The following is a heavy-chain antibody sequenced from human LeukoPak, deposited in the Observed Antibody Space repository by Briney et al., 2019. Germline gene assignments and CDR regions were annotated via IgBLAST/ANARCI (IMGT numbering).Heavy chain of an antibody. CDR2: IYYSGNT. CDR1: GGSISDYY. CDR3: ARDKWSGGGLAQFDP. J-gene: IGHJ5*02. V-gene: IGHV4-59*01. Sequence: SETLSLTCTVSGGSISDYYWSWIRQPLGKGLEWIAYIYYSGNTKVNPSLKSRVTVSVDTSKNQFSLKLTSVTAADTAVYYCARDKWSGGGLAQFDPWGQGTLVTVSS. D-gene: IGHD2-15*01.